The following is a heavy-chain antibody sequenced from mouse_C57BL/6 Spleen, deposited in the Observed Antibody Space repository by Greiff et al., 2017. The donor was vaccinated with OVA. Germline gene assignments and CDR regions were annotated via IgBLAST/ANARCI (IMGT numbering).Heavy chain of an antibody. V-gene: IGHV1-18*01. Sequence: EVQLVESGPELVKPGASVKIPCKASGYTFTDYNMDWVKQSHGKSLEWIGDINPNNGGTIYNQKFKGKATLTVDKSSSTAYMELRSLTSEDTAVYYCARWRLPYAMDYWGQGTSVTVSS. J-gene: IGHJ4*01. CDR1: GYTFTDYN. CDR2: INPNNGGT. D-gene: IGHD2-2*01. CDR3: ARWRLPYAMDY.